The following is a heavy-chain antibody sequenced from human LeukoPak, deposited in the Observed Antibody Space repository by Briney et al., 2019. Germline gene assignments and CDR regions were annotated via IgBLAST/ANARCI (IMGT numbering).Heavy chain of an antibody. CDR3: AKAQPQDIVDTILNYYYGMDV. CDR2: ISGSGGST. J-gene: IGHJ6*02. Sequence: GGSLRLSCAASGFTFSSYAMSWVRQAPGKGLEWVSAISGSGGSTYYADSVKGRFTISRDNSKNTLYLQMNSLRAEDTAVYYCAKAQPQDIVDTILNYYYGMDVWGQGTTVTVSS. V-gene: IGHV3-23*01. D-gene: IGHD5-12*01. CDR1: GFTFSSYA.